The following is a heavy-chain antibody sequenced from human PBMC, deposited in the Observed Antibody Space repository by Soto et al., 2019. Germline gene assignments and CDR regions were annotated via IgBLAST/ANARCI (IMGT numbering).Heavy chain of an antibody. CDR1: GGTFSRYS. J-gene: IGHJ6*02. V-gene: IGHV1-69*01. CDR3: ARVGHITNYGMAV. CDR2: IIPFFGTS. D-gene: IGHD1-26*01. Sequence: QVQLVQSGAEVKKPGSSVKVSCEASGGTFSRYSINWVRQAPGRGLEWMGGIIPFFGTSNYAQKFQGRVTITADDSTSTAYMELRSLRSEDTAVYYCARVGHITNYGMAVWGQGTTVTVSS.